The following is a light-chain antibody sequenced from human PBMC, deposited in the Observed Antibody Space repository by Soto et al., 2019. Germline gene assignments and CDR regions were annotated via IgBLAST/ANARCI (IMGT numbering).Light chain of an antibody. CDR2: DAS. V-gene: IGKV3-11*01. CDR1: QRVSSY. Sequence: EIVLTQSPSTLSLSPGERATLSCRASQRVSSYLAWYQQKPGQAPRLLIYDASNRATGIPARFSGSGSGTDSTLTISSLEPEDFAVYYCQQRSNWSLFTFGPGTKVDIK. CDR3: QQRSNWSLFT. J-gene: IGKJ3*01.